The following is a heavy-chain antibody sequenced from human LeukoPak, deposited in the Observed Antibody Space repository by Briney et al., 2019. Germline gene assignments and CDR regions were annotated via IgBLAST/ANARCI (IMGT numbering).Heavy chain of an antibody. CDR3: AREPYDSSGYYYGTRDAFDI. J-gene: IGHJ3*02. CDR1: GYTFTDYY. V-gene: IGHV1-18*04. D-gene: IGHD3-22*01. Sequence: VKVSCKASGYTFTDYYIHWARQAPGQGLEWMGRINPYSGDTKYAQKLQGRVTMTTDTSTSTAYMELRSLRSDDTAVYYCAREPYDSSGYYYGTRDAFDIWGQGTMVTVSS. CDR2: INPYSGDT.